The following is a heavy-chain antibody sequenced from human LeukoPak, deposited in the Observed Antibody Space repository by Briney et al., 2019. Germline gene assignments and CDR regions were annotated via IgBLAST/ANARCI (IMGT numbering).Heavy chain of an antibody. CDR1: GYSFTSYT. CDR3: ARDPPRIVVVVAATNYYGMDV. V-gene: IGHV1-18*01. D-gene: IGHD2-15*01. CDR2: ISAYNGNT. Sequence: ASVKVSCKASGYSFTSYTINWVRQPPGQGLEWMGRISAYNGNTNYAQKLQDRVTMTTDTSTSTAYMELRSLRSDDTAVYYCARDPPRIVVVVAATNYYGMDVWGQGTTVTVSS. J-gene: IGHJ6*02.